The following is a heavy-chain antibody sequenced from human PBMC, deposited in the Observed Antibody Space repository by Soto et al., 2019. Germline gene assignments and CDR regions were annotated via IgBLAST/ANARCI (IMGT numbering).Heavy chain of an antibody. Sequence: QVQLVQSGAEVKKPGSSVKVSCKASGGTFSSYTISWVRQAPGQGLEWMGRIIPILGIANYAQKFQGRVTITADKSTSTAYMELSSLRSEDTAVYYCAAPTYSSGWYFDYWGQGTLVTVSS. D-gene: IGHD6-19*01. V-gene: IGHV1-69*02. J-gene: IGHJ4*02. CDR1: GGTFSSYT. CDR3: AAPTYSSGWYFDY. CDR2: IIPILGIA.